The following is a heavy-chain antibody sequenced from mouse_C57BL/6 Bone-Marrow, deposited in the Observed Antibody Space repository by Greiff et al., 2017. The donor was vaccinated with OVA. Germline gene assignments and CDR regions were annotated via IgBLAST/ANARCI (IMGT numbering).Heavy chain of an antibody. Sequence: VQLQQPGAELVKPGASVKMSCKASGYTFTSYWITWVKQRPGQGLEWIGDIYPGSGSTNYNEKFKSKATLTVDTSSSTAYMQLSSLTSEDSAVYYCAREGGYYDGYFDYWGQGTTLTVSS. CDR3: AREGGYYDGYFDY. CDR1: GYTFTSYW. J-gene: IGHJ2*01. D-gene: IGHD2-3*01. V-gene: IGHV1-55*01. CDR2: IYPGSGST.